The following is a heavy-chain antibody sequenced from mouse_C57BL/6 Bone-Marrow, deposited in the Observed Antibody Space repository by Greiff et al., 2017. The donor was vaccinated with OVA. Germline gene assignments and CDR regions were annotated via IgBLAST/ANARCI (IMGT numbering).Heavy chain of an antibody. D-gene: IGHD2-4*01. Sequence: EVMLVESGGGLVQPGGSLSLSCAASGFTFTDYYMSWVRQPPGKALEWLGFIRHKANGYKTEYSVSVKGRLTISRDNSHSILYLQMNAVRAEDSATYCCARYNDYDRNYFDYWGQGTTLTVSS. CDR2: IRHKANGYKT. CDR1: GFTFTDYY. J-gene: IGHJ2*01. CDR3: ARYNDYDRNYFDY. V-gene: IGHV7-3*01.